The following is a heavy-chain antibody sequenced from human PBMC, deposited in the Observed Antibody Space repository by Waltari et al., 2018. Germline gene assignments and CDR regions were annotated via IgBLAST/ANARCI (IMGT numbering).Heavy chain of an antibody. CDR3: ARAGYSGYDGFDY. CDR1: GGTFSSYT. CDR2: IIPILGIA. D-gene: IGHD5-12*01. V-gene: IGHV1-69*02. Sequence: QVQLVQSGAEVKKPGSPVTVSCKPSGGTFSSYTTSWVRQAPGQGLEWMGRIIPILGIANYAQKFQGRVTITADKSTSTAYMELSSLRSEDTAVYYCARAGYSGYDGFDYWGQGTLVTVSS. J-gene: IGHJ4*02.